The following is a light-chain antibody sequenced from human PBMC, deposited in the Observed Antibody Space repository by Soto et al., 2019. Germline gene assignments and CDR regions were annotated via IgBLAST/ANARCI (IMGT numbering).Light chain of an antibody. V-gene: IGLV1-44*01. CDR3: AVWDDSLNGPV. J-gene: IGLJ3*02. CDR2: SNT. Sequence: QSVLTQPPSASGTPGQRVTISCSGGSSNIGSNTVNWYQQLPGTAPKLLIYSNTERPSGVPDRFSGSRSGTSASLAISGLQSEDEADYYCAVWDDSLNGPVFGGGTQLTVL. CDR1: SSNIGSNT.